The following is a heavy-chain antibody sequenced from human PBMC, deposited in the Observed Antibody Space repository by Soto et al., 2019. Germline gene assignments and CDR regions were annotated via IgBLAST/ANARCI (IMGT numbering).Heavy chain of an antibody. Sequence: GGSLRLSCAAPGFTFSSYAMSWVRQAPGKGLEWVSAISGSGGSTYYADSVKGRFTISRDNSKNTLYLQMNSLRAEDTAVYYCAKDPWYYDSSGYYSRAGQTDYFDYWGQGTLVTVSS. CDR1: GFTFSSYA. CDR2: ISGSGGST. D-gene: IGHD3-22*01. CDR3: AKDPWYYDSSGYYSRAGQTDYFDY. J-gene: IGHJ4*02. V-gene: IGHV3-23*01.